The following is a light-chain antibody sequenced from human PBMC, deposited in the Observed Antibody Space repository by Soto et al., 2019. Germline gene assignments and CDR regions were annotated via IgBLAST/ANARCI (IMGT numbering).Light chain of an antibody. CDR1: SSNVGPGDA. Sequence: QSVLTQPPSVSGAPGQRVTISCAGASSNVGPGDAVPWYQHLPGTAPKLLIYADNNRPSGVPDRFSASKSGTSASLAITGLQAEDEGDYYCQSYDNGLSVYVFGTGTKLTVL. V-gene: IGLV1-40*01. CDR3: QSYDNGLSVYV. J-gene: IGLJ1*01. CDR2: ADN.